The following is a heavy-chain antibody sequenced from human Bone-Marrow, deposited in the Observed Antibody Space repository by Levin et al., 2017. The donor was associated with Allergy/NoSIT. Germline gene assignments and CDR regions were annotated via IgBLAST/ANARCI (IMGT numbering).Heavy chain of an antibody. D-gene: IGHD2-2*01. CDR1: GGTFSSYA. CDR3: ARARGSTSRVYYYGMDV. CDR2: IIPIFGTA. V-gene: IGHV1-69*13. J-gene: IGHJ6*02. Sequence: SVKVSCKASGGTFSSYAISWVRQAPGQGLEWMGGIIPIFGTANYAQKFQGRVTITADESTSTAYMELSSLRSEDTAVYYCARARGSTSRVYYYGMDVWGQGTTVTVSS.